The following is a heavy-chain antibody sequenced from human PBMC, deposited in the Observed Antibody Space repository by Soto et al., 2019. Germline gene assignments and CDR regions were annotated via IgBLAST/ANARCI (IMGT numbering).Heavy chain of an antibody. J-gene: IGHJ6*02. CDR1: GFTFSSYG. CDR2: VSYDGSGK. V-gene: IGHV3-30*03. D-gene: IGHD1-1*01. CDR3: ARDAEAYVNVMGTIRSGYYYHGLDV. Sequence: QVQLVESGGGVVQPGRSLRLSCVGSGFTFSSYGIHWVRQAPGKGLEWVAVVSYDGSGKYYADSVKGRFTISRDNSKNPLYLQMNALGVEDTAVYHCARDAEAYVNVMGTIRSGYYYHGLDVWGQGTTVFVSS.